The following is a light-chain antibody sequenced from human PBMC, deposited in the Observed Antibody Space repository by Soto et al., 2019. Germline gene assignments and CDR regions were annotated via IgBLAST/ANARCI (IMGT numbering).Light chain of an antibody. CDR1: QSVNSY. CDR2: GAS. Sequence: EIVLTQSPATLSLSPGERATLSCRASQSVNSYLVWYQQKPGQAPRLLIYGASSRATGIPDRFSGSGSGTDFTLTISRLEPEDFAVYYCQQYGSSGTFGQGTKVDI. V-gene: IGKV3-20*01. CDR3: QQYGSSGT. J-gene: IGKJ1*01.